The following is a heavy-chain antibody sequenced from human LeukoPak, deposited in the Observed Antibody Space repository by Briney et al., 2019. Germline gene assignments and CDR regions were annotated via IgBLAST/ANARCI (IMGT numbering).Heavy chain of an antibody. CDR3: ARTVVNYFDY. J-gene: IGHJ4*02. CDR2: IYYSGST. Sequence: GSLRLSCAASGFTFSSYAMSWVRQPPGKGLEWIGSIYYSGSTYYNPSLKSRVTMSVDTSKNQFSLKLSSVTAADTAVYYCARTVVNYFDYWGQGTLVTVSS. V-gene: IGHV4-39*01. CDR1: GFTFSSYA.